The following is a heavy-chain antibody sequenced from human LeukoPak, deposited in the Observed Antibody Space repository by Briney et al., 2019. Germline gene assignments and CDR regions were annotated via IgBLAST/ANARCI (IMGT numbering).Heavy chain of an antibody. CDR3: ARRVSAYYIDY. J-gene: IGHJ4*02. Sequence: GGSLRLSCAASGFTVSSNYMSWVRQAPGKWLEWDSVIYSGGNTYYADSVKGRFTISRDNPRNPLYLQMNSLRAEDTAVYYCARRVSAYYIDYWGQGTLVTVSS. CDR2: IYSGGNT. V-gene: IGHV3-66*04. D-gene: IGHD3-22*01. CDR1: GFTVSSNY.